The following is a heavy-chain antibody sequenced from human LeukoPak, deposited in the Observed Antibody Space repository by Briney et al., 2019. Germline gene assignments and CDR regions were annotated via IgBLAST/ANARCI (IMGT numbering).Heavy chain of an antibody. D-gene: IGHD3-22*01. Sequence: GESLKISCKGSGYSFTSYWIGWVRQMPGKGLEWMGIIYPGDSDTRYSPSFQGQVTISADKSISTAYLQWSSLKASDTAMYYCARYYYDSSGSSEWDAFDIWGQGTMVTVSS. CDR1: GYSFTSYW. J-gene: IGHJ3*02. CDR2: IYPGDSDT. V-gene: IGHV5-51*01. CDR3: ARYYYDSSGSSEWDAFDI.